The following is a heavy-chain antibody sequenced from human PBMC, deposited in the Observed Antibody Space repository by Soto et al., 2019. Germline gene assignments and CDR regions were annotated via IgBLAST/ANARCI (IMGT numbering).Heavy chain of an antibody. Sequence: QVQLVQSGAEVKKPGASVKVSCKASGYTFTSYYMHWVRQAPGQGLEWMGIINPSGGSTSYAQKFXXXVTMTRDTSTXXVXMXXSSLRSEDTAVYYCARGGDSSGWYIPRYYYYGMDVWGQGTTVTVSS. CDR3: ARGGDSSGWYIPRYYYYGMDV. CDR1: GYTFTSYY. CDR2: INPSGGST. J-gene: IGHJ6*02. D-gene: IGHD6-19*01. V-gene: IGHV1-46*01.